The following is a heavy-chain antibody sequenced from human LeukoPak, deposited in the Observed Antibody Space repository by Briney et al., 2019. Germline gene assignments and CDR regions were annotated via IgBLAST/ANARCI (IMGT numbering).Heavy chain of an antibody. V-gene: IGHV3-21*01. D-gene: IGHD2-15*01. CDR2: ISSSSSYI. CDR3: ARRSCSGGSCYDDY. J-gene: IGHJ4*02. CDR1: GFTFSSYS. Sequence: PGGSLRLSCAASGFTFSSYSMNWVRQAPGKGLEWVSSISSSSSYIYYADSVKGRFTISRDNAKNSLYLQMNSLRAEDTAVYYCARRSCSGGSCYDDYWGQGTLVTVSS.